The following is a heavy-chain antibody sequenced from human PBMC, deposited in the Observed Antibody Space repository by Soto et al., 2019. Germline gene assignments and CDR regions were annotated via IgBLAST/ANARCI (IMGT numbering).Heavy chain of an antibody. CDR1: GFTFSSYG. CDR2: ISYDGSNK. D-gene: IGHD2-2*01. Sequence: HPGGSLRLSCAASGFTFSSYGMHWVRQAPGKGLEWVAVISYDGSNKYYADSVKGRFTISRDNSKNTLYLQMNSLRAEDTAVYYCARDSLYCSSTSCQSGMDVWGQGTTVTVSS. CDR3: ARDSLYCSSTSCQSGMDV. J-gene: IGHJ6*02. V-gene: IGHV3-30*03.